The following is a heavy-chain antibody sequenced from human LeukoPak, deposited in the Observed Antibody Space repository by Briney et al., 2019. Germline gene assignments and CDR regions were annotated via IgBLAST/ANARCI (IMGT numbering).Heavy chain of an antibody. V-gene: IGHV4-59*01. J-gene: IGHJ4*02. CDR3: VRSGYSGYDFHY. Sequence: SETLSLTCTVSGGSISSYYWSWIRQPPGKGLEWIGYIYYSGSTNYNPSLKSRVTISVDTSKNQFSLKLSSVTAADTAVYYCVRSGYSGYDFHYWGQGTLVTVSS. CDR2: IYYSGST. D-gene: IGHD5-12*01. CDR1: GGSISSYY.